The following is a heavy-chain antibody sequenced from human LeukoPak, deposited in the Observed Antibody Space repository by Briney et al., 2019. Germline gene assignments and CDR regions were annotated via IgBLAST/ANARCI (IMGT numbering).Heavy chain of an antibody. D-gene: IGHD5-12*01. Sequence: SETLSLTCAVYGGSFSGYYWSWIRQPPGKGLEWIGEINHSGSTNYNPSLKSRVTISVDTCKNQFSLKLSSVTAADTAVYYCARDHIVHYGMDVWGQGTTVTVSS. J-gene: IGHJ6*02. CDR3: ARDHIVHYGMDV. CDR2: INHSGST. V-gene: IGHV4-34*01. CDR1: GGSFSGYY.